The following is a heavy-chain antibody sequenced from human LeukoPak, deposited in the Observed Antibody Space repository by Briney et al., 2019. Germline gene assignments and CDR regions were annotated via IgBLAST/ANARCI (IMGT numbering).Heavy chain of an antibody. CDR2: ISYDGSNK. J-gene: IGHJ4*02. V-gene: IGHV3-30-3*01. Sequence: PGGSLRLSCAASGLTFSSYAMHWVRQAPGKGLEWVAVISYDGSNKYYADSVKGRFTISRDNSKNTLYLQMNSLRAEDTAVYYCARDSPYYYDSSGSLDCWGQGTLVTVSS. CDR1: GLTFSSYA. D-gene: IGHD3-22*01. CDR3: ARDSPYYYDSSGSLDC.